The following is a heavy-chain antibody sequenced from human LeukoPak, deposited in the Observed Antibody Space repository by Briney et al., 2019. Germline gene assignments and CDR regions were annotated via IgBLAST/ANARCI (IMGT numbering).Heavy chain of an antibody. CDR3: ARGAAYCGGDCTAFDI. D-gene: IGHD2-21*02. J-gene: IGHJ3*02. V-gene: IGHV3-53*01. CDR1: GFTVSSSY. CDR2: IYSGGST. Sequence: PGGSLRLSCAASGFTVSSSYISWVRQAPGKGLEWVSVIYSGGSTYYADSVKGRFTISRDNSKNSLYLQMNSLRAEDTAVYYCARGAAYCGGDCTAFDIWGQGTMVTVSS.